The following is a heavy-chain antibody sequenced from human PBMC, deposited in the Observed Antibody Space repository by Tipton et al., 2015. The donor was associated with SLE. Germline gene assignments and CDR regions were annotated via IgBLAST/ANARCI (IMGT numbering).Heavy chain of an antibody. V-gene: IGHV3-33*01. CDR3: ARTGYYDSSADY. J-gene: IGHJ4*02. Sequence: RSLRLSCAASGFTFSSYGMHWVRQAPGKGLEWVAVIWYDGSNKYYADSVKGRFTISRDNSKNTLYLQMNSLRAEDTAVYYCARTGYYDSSADYWGQGTLVTVTS. D-gene: IGHD3-22*01. CDR1: GFTFSSYG. CDR2: IWYDGSNK.